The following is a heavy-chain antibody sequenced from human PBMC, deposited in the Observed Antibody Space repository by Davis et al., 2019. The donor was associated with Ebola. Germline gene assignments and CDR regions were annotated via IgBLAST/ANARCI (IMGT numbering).Heavy chain of an antibody. Sequence: GESLKISCAASGITVSSNYMTWVRQAPGKGLECVSIISSAGSTYYVDSVKGRFTISRDKSKNTLYLQMNSLRTEDTAVYYCASRSAPGYYYGMDVWGQGTTVTVSS. CDR3: ASRSAPGYYYGMDV. J-gene: IGHJ6*02. V-gene: IGHV3-66*02. D-gene: IGHD3-3*01. CDR2: ISSAGST. CDR1: GITVSSNY.